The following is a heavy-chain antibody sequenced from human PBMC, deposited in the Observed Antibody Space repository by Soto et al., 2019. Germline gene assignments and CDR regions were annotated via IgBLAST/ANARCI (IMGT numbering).Heavy chain of an antibody. J-gene: IGHJ4*02. CDR2: ISVSGNII. V-gene: IGHV3-48*03. D-gene: IGHD6-13*01. Sequence: GGSLRLSCSASGFTFSTYDFNWVRQAPGRGLEWVSYISVSGNIIKYADSVKGRFTISRDNAENSLYLQMSSLRVEDTAVYFCVRDTMRASAAAPSDYWGQGTQVTV. CDR3: VRDTMRASAAAPSDY. CDR1: GFTFSTYD.